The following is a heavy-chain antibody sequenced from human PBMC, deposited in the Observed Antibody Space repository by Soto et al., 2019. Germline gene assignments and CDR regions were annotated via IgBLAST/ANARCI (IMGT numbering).Heavy chain of an antibody. Sequence: QVQLVQSGAEVKKPGASVKVSCKASGYTFTSYGISWVRQAPGQGLEWMGWISAYNGNTNYAQKRHGRVTITTDTSPSTAYVELRSLKSDDTAVYYCARDPAPNFWSGYYNFDYWGQGTLVTVSS. J-gene: IGHJ4*02. D-gene: IGHD3-3*01. CDR3: ARDPAPNFWSGYYNFDY. V-gene: IGHV1-18*01. CDR1: GYTFTSYG. CDR2: ISAYNGNT.